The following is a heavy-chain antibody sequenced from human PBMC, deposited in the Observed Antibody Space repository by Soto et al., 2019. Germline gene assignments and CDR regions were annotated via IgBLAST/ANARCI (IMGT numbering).Heavy chain of an antibody. Sequence: PGESLKTSCKGSGYSFTSYWIGWVRQMPGKGLEWMGIIYPGDSDTRYSPSFQGQVTISADKSISTAYLQWSSLKASDTAMYYCARAGYCSRGSCRMNYYYYGMDVWGQGTTVTVSS. D-gene: IGHD2-15*01. CDR1: GYSFTSYW. J-gene: IGHJ6*02. CDR2: IYPGDSDT. V-gene: IGHV5-51*01. CDR3: ARAGYCSRGSCRMNYYYYGMDV.